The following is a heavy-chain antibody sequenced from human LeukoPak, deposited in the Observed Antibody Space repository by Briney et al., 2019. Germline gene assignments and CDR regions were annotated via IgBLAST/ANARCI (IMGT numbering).Heavy chain of an antibody. CDR1: GGSISSGGYS. D-gene: IGHD2-2*01. V-gene: IGHV4-30-2*01. Sequence: SETLSLTCAVSGGSISSGGYSWSWIRQPPGKGLEWIGYIYHSGSTYYNPSLKSRVTISVDRSKNQFSLKLSSVTAADTAVYYCARYCSSTSXYYFDYWXQGTLVTVSS. J-gene: IGHJ4*02. CDR2: IYHSGST. CDR3: ARYCSSTSXYYFDY.